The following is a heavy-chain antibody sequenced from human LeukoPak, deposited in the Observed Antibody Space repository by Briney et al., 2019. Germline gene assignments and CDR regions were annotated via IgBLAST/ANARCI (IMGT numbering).Heavy chain of an antibody. CDR2: IYTSGST. Sequence: SETLSLTCTVSGGSISSYYWSWIRQPAGKGLEWIGRIYTSGSTNYNPSLKSRVTMSVDTSKNQFSLKLSSVTAADTAVYYCARDFARSYYDFWSGLNWFDPWGQGTLVTVSS. CDR1: GGSISSYY. V-gene: IGHV4-4*07. J-gene: IGHJ5*02. D-gene: IGHD3-3*01. CDR3: ARDFARSYYDFWSGLNWFDP.